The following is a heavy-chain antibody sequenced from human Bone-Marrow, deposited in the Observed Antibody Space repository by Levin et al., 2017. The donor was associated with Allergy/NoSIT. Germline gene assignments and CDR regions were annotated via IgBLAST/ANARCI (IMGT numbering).Heavy chain of an antibody. J-gene: IGHJ6*03. V-gene: IGHV3-23*01. CDR3: AKGHSYNYYYHLDV. CDR1: GFTFSSHA. CDR2: LSGSGGGT. Sequence: PGGSLRLSCAASGFTFSSHAMNWVRQAPGKGLEWVSALSGSGGGTFYADSVKGRFTISRDNSKNTLFLQMNSLRAEDTAVYYCAKGHSYNYYYHLDVWGKGTTVTVSS.